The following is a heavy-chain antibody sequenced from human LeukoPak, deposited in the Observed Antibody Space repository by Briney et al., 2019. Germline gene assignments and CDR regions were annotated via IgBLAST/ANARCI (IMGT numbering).Heavy chain of an antibody. CDR1: GFTFGNYW. V-gene: IGHV3-7*01. J-gene: IGHJ4*02. CDR3: ARLDYSRVYVY. Sequence: GGSLRLSCAASGFTFGNYWMSWVRQAPGKGLEWVANIHKDGSETYSVDSVKGRFTMSRDNAENSLSLQMSSLKAEDTAIYYCARLDYSRVYVYWGQGTLVTVSS. CDR2: IHKDGSET. D-gene: IGHD4-11*01.